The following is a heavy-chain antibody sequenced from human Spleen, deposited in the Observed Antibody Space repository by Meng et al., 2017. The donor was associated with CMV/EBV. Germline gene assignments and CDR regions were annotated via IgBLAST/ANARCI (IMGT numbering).Heavy chain of an antibody. CDR2: IRNSGNII. V-gene: IGHV3-11*01. CDR3: ARETHNDFWNGYLYYGMDV. CDR1: GVTLSDHY. Sequence: GGSLRLSCVASGVTLSDHYMSWIRQAPGKGLERVACIRNSGNIIYYGDSVKGRFTISRDDAKNSLYLQIDRLRADDTAVYHSARETHNDFWNGYLYYGMDVWGHGTTVTVSS. D-gene: IGHD3-3*01. J-gene: IGHJ6*02.